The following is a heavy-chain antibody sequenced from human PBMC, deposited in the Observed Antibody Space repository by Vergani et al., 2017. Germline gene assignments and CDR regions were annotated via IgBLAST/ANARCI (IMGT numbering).Heavy chain of an antibody. D-gene: IGHD5-18*01. CDR1: GGSISSSNW. Sequence: QVQLQESGPGLVKPSGTLSLTCAVSGGSISSSNWWSWVSQPPGKGLEWVGDIHHSGCTNYNPSLKSRVTISVDKSKNQFSLKLSSVTAADTAVYYCARGIGNTAIAIDYWGQGTLVTVSS. V-gene: IGHV4-4*02. CDR2: IHHSGCT. CDR3: ARGIGNTAIAIDY. J-gene: IGHJ4*02.